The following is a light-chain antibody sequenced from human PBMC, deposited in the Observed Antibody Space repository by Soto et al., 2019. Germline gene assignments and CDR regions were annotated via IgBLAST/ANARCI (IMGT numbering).Light chain of an antibody. CDR2: LGS. Sequence: DLVMTQSPLSMPVTPGEPASISCRSSQSFLRRNGYHYLDWYLQKPGQSPQLLIYLGSNRASGVPDRFSGSGSGTDFTLKTSRVEAEDVGFYYCMQVLPTPLTFGGGTKVEIK. CDR3: MQVLPTPLT. CDR1: QSFLRRNGYHY. J-gene: IGKJ4*01. V-gene: IGKV2-28*01.